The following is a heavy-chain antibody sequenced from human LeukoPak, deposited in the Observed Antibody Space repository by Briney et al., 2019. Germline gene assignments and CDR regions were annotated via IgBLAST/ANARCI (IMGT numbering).Heavy chain of an antibody. CDR3: ARDGRGSVSGTPLYYYYGMDV. CDR2: IIPILGIA. CDR1: GGTFSSYA. D-gene: IGHD1-1*01. V-gene: IGHV1-69*04. Sequence: SVKVSCKASGGTFSSYAISWVRQAPGQGLEWMGRIIPILGIANYAQKFQGRVTITADKSTSTAYMELSSLRSEDTAVYYCARDGRGSVSGTPLYYYYGMDVWGQGTTVTVSS. J-gene: IGHJ6*02.